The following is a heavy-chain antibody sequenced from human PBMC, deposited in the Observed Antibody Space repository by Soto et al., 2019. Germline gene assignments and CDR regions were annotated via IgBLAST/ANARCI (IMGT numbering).Heavy chain of an antibody. CDR1: GGSISSGTYY. CDR3: ARDAPGAAPY. D-gene: IGHD1-26*01. V-gene: IGHV4-31*03. CDR2: INYRGTT. J-gene: IGHJ4*02. Sequence: QVQLQESGPGLVKPSQTLSLTCTVSGGSISSGTYYWNWIRQLPGKGLEWIGYINYRGTTFYNPSLKSRVIISAGTSENQFSLRLSSVTAADSAMYYCARDAPGAAPYCGQGTLVTVSS.